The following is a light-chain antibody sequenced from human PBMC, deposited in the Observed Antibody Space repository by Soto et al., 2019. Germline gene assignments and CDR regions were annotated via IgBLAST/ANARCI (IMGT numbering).Light chain of an antibody. CDR1: SSNIGAGYD. J-gene: IGLJ1*01. V-gene: IGLV1-40*01. CDR3: HSYDSSLSASV. Sequence: QSVLTQTPSVSGAPGKRVTISCTGRSSNIGAGYDVHWYQHLPGTAPKLLIYGTTNRPSGVPDRFSGSKSGISASLAITGLQAEDEADYYCHSYDSSLSASVFGAGTKLTVL. CDR2: GTT.